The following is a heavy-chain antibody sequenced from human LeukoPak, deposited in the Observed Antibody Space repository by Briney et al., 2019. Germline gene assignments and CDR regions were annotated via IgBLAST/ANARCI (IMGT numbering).Heavy chain of an antibody. D-gene: IGHD3-22*01. CDR3: AREARVYDGSGYYHDS. CDR1: GGSISSYF. J-gene: IGHJ4*02. CDR2: IFSRGNA. Sequence: PSETLSLTCSVSGGSISSYFWSWIRQPAGKGLEWIGRIFSRGNADFNPSLQSRVTISVDTSKNQFSLRLSSVSAADTAVYYCAREARVYDGSGYYHDSWGQGTLVTVSS. V-gene: IGHV4-4*07.